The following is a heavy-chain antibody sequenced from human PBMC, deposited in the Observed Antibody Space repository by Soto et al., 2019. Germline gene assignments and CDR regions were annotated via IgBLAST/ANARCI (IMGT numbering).Heavy chain of an antibody. D-gene: IGHD3-22*01. V-gene: IGHV3-7*01. J-gene: IGHJ4*02. CDR3: VRGGYFFND. Sequence: EVQLVDSGGDLVQPGESLRLSCAASGFPFSSYWMSWVRQAPGKGLEWVANIKPDGSEKYYVDSVKGRFTISRDNAKTSLYLQMNSLRAEDSALYFSVRGGYFFNDWGQGTLVTVSS. CDR1: GFPFSSYW. CDR2: IKPDGSEK.